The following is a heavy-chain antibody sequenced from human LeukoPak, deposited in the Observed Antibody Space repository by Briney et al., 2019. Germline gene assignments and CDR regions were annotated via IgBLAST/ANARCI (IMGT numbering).Heavy chain of an antibody. CDR1: GFTVSSNY. Sequence: PGGSLRLSCAASGFTVSSNYMSWVRQAPGKGLEWVSVIYSGGSTYYADSVKGRFTISRDNSKNTLYLQMNSLRAEDTAVYYCAATDDFWSGSNFDYWGQGTLVTVSS. CDR2: IYSGGST. CDR3: AATDDFWSGSNFDY. D-gene: IGHD3-3*01. J-gene: IGHJ4*02. V-gene: IGHV3-53*05.